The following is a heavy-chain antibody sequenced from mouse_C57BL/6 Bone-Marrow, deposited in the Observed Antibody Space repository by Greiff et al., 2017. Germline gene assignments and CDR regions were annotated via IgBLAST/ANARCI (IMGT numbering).Heavy chain of an antibody. J-gene: IGHJ1*03. CDR3: AREKIWITTVVEGYWYFDV. V-gene: IGHV1-59*01. D-gene: IGHD1-1*01. CDR2: IDPSDSYT. Sequence: QVQLQQPGAELVRPGTSVKLSCKASGYTFTSYWMHWVKQRPGQGLEWIGVIDPSDSYTNYNQKFKGKATLPVDTSSRTAYMQLSSLTSEDSAVYYCAREKIWITTVVEGYWYFDVWGTGTTVTVSS. CDR1: GYTFTSYW.